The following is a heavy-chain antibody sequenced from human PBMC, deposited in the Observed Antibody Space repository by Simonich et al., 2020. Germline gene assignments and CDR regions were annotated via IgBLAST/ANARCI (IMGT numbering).Heavy chain of an antibody. CDR3: AGGVYCSSTSCSTYYYYGMDV. CDR1: GFTFSSYS. D-gene: IGHD2-2*01. V-gene: IGHV3-21*01. J-gene: IGHJ6*02. CDR2: ISSSSSYI. Sequence: EVQLVESGGGLVKPGGSLRLSCAASGFTFSSYSMNWVRQAPGKGLEWVTSISSSSSYIYYADSVKGRCTNPRANAKNARDLQMNSLRAEDTAVYYCAGGVYCSSTSCSTYYYYGMDVWGQGTTVTVSS.